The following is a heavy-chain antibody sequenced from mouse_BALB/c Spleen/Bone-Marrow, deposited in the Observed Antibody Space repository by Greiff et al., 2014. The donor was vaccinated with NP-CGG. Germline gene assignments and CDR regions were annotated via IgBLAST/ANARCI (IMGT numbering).Heavy chain of an antibody. CDR3: ANYRYGWYFDV. J-gene: IGHJ1*01. CDR1: GFNFKNTY. CDR2: IDPGNGNT. D-gene: IGHD2-14*01. V-gene: IGHV14-3*02. Sequence: VQLQQSGAELVKPGASVKLSCKASGFNFKNTYMHWVKQRPGQGLEWIGRIDPGNGNTKYDPKFQGKATITADTSSNTAYLQLSSLTSEDTAVYYCANYRYGWYFDVWGAGTTVTVSS.